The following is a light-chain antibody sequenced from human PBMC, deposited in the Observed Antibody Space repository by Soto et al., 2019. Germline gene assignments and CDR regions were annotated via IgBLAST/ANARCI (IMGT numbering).Light chain of an antibody. CDR3: QQRSDWPPVT. Sequence: EIVLTHSPATLFLSPGERATLSCRASQSVSSYLAWYQQKPGQAPRLLIYDASNRATGIPARFSGSGSGTDFTLTISSLEPEDFAVYYCQQRSDWPPVTFGGGTKVDIK. CDR1: QSVSSY. J-gene: IGKJ4*01. CDR2: DAS. V-gene: IGKV3-11*01.